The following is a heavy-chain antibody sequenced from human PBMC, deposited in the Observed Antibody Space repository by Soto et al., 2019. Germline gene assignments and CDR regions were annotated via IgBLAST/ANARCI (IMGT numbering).Heavy chain of an antibody. Sequence: SETLSLTCAVYGRSFSGYYWSWIRQPPGKGLEWIGEINHSGSTNYNPSLKSRVTISVDTSKNQFSLKLSSVTAADTAVYYCARWGYSSSWYSPLTYYYYMDVWGKGTTVTVSS. CDR2: INHSGST. D-gene: IGHD6-13*01. V-gene: IGHV4-34*01. CDR3: ARWGYSSSWYSPLTYYYYMDV. J-gene: IGHJ6*03. CDR1: GRSFSGYY.